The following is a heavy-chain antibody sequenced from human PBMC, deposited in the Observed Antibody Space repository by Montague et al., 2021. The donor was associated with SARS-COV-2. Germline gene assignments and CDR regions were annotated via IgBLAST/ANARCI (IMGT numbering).Heavy chain of an antibody. CDR2: INHSGST. J-gene: IGHJ4*02. CDR1: GGSFSNYY. D-gene: IGHD6-13*01. V-gene: IGHV4-34*01. CDR3: ASHPVFQQLYS. Sequence: SETLSLTCAVYGGSFSNYYWTWIRQPSGKGLEWIGEINHSGSTNYNPSLRSRVSISLDTSKNQFSLTLNPVTAADTAIYYCASHPVFQQLYSWGQGTLVSVSS.